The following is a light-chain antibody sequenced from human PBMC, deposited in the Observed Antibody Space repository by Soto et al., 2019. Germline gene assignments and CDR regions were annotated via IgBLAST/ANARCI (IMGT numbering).Light chain of an antibody. J-gene: IGKJ4*01. CDR3: QKYNGSPLT. Sequence: DVPMTQSPSSLSAFVGDRVTITCRASQGIAPYLAWFQQKPGKVPKLLIYATSTFQSGVPSRFSGSGAGTDFTLTINSLQPEDVGTYYCQKYNGSPLTFGGGTKVEIK. CDR1: QGIAPY. CDR2: ATS. V-gene: IGKV1-27*01.